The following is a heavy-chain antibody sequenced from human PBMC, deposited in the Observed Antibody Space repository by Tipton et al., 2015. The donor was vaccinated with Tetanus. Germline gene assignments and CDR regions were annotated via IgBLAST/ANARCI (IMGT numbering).Heavy chain of an antibody. J-gene: IGHJ3*02. CDR2: ITGGEGNT. CDR1: GFIFGSYG. Sequence: SLRLSCAASGFIFGSYGMSWVRQAPGRGLEWVSTITGGEGNTHYADSMKGRFTISRDNSRNTLSLQMSNLRADDTAVYYCAKSASGCSSCYRDGFDIWGHGTMVTVSS. CDR3: AKSASGCSSCYRDGFDI. V-gene: IGHV3-23*01. D-gene: IGHD6-25*01.